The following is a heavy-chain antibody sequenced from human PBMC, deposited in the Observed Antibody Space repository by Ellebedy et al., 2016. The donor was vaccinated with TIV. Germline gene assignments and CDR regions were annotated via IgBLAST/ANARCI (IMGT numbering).Heavy chain of an antibody. D-gene: IGHD3-16*02. CDR3: ARRVGREWYRYWPYFDY. CDR2: ISAYNGNT. Sequence: AASVKVSCKASGYTFTSYGISWVRQAPGQGLEWMGWISAYNGNTNYAQKLQGRVTMTTDPSTSTAYMELRSLRSDDTAVYYCARRVGREWYRYWPYFDYWGQGTLVTVSS. CDR1: GYTFTSYG. V-gene: IGHV1-18*01. J-gene: IGHJ4*02.